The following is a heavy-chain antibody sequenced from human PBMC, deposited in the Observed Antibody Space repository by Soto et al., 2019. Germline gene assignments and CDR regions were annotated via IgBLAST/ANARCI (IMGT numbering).Heavy chain of an antibody. CDR1: AFTFGTYA. D-gene: IGHD2-2*01. V-gene: IGHV3-23*01. CDR2: ISDGGGTT. J-gene: IGHJ4*02. Sequence: GGSLSLPGPPSAFTFGTYAMSWVRQAPGKGLECVSAISDGGGTTYYADSVKGRFTISRDNSKNTVYLQMNNLRAEDTAIYYCAKEVPGVTPRVDFWGQGTLVTVSS. CDR3: AKEVPGVTPRVDF.